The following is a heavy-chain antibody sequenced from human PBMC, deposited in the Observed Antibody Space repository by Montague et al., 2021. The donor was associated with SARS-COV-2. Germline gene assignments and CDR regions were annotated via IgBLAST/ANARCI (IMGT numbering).Heavy chain of an antibody. V-gene: IGHV4-39*07. D-gene: IGHD6-19*01. J-gene: IGHJ4*02. CDR2: IYYSGST. CDR1: GGSISTSPYF. Sequence: SETLSLTCTVSGGSISTSPYFWGWIHQPPGKGLEWIGSIYYSGSTYYNPSLKSRVAISIDTSENQFSLKLSSATAADTAVYYCARGNRIAVAGTDFDYWGQGTLVTVSS. CDR3: ARGNRIAVAGTDFDY.